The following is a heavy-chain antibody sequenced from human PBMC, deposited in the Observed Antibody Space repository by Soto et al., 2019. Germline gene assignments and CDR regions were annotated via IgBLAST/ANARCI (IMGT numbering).Heavy chain of an antibody. CDR3: ARGAGEVKFDY. Sequence: SETLSLTCAVSGGSISSSNWWSWIRQPPGRGLEWIGYIYYSGSAYYNPSLKSRVTISVDTSKNEFSLKLSSVTAADTAVYYCARGAGEVKFDYWGQGTLVTVSS. D-gene: IGHD3-16*01. V-gene: IGHV4-28*03. CDR2: IYYSGSA. CDR1: GGSISSSNW. J-gene: IGHJ4*02.